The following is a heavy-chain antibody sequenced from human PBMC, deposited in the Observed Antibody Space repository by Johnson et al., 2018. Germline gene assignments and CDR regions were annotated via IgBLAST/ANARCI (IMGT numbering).Heavy chain of an antibody. Sequence: VQLVESGGGVVQPGTSLRLSCAASGFNFSNYVMHWVRQAPGKGLEWMAIIWYDGSKKFYEGSVKGRFTISRDNSKNTLYLQINSLSAEDTAVYYCARDNPAMVSETNYYYYGMDVWGQGTTVTVSS. V-gene: IGHV3-33*01. CDR1: GFNFSNYV. CDR3: ARDNPAMVSETNYYYYGMDV. CDR2: IWYDGSKK. J-gene: IGHJ6*02. D-gene: IGHD5-18*01.